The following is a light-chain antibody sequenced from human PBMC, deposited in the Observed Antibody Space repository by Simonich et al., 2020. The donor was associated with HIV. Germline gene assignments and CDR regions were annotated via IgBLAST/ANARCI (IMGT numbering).Light chain of an antibody. CDR3: QQYYSTRT. CDR2: WAY. V-gene: IGKV4-1*01. CDR1: QSVLYSSNNNNY. Sequence: DIVMTQSPDSLAVSLGERATINCKSSQSVLYSSNNNNYLAWYQQKPGQPPKLLIYWAYTWESGVPDRFSGSGSGTDFTLTISSLQAEDVAVYYCQQYYSTRTFGQGTKVEIK. J-gene: IGKJ1*01.